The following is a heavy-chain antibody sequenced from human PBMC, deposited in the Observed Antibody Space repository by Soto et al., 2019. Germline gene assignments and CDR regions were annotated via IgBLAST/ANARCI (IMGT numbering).Heavy chain of an antibody. CDR3: ARGGYQIDY. CDR1: GYLFPNNW. J-gene: IGHJ4*02. Sequence: PGESLKISCEASGYLFPNNWIGWVRQKPGKGLEWMGIIYPGDSDSRYSPTFQGQVTISADKSISTAYLQWSSLEASDTAMYYCARGGYQIDYWGQGTLVTVSS. CDR2: IYPGDSDS. V-gene: IGHV5-51*03. D-gene: IGHD2-15*01.